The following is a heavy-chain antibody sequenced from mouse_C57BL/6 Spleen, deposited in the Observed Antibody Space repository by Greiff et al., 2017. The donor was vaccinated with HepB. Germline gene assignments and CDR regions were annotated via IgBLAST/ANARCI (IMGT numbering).Heavy chain of an antibody. J-gene: IGHJ2*01. V-gene: IGHV1-81*01. CDR3: ARGGTTVVARNYFDY. Sequence: VQLQQPGAELARPGASVKLSCKASGYTFTSYGISWVKQRTGQGLEWIGEIYPRSGNTYYNEKFKGKATLTADKSSSTAYMELRSLTSEDSAVYVCARGGTTVVARNYFDYWGQGTTLTVSS. D-gene: IGHD1-1*01. CDR2: IYPRSGNT. CDR1: GYTFTSYG.